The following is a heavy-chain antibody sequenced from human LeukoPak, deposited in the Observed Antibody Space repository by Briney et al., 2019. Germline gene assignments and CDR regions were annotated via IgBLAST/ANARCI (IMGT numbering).Heavy chain of an antibody. J-gene: IGHJ3*02. CDR1: AYTFTGYY. CDR2: INPNSGGT. CDR3: ARDLTPPDAFDI. V-gene: IGHV1-2*02. Sequence: ASMKLSCKASAYTFTGYYMHWVRQAPGQGLEWMGWINPNSGGTNYAQKFQGRVTMTRDTSINTAYMELSRLRSDDTAVYYCARDLTPPDAFDIWGQGTMVTVSS.